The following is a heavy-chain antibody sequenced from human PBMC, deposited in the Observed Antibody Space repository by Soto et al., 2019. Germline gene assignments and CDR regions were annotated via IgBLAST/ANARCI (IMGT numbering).Heavy chain of an antibody. V-gene: IGHV3-30*04. CDR1: GFTFSSYA. D-gene: IGHD6-13*01. Sequence: HPGGSLRLSCAASGFTFSSYAMHWVRQAPGKGLEWVAVISGGGGNKYYADSVKGRFTISRDNSKNTLYLQMNSLRAEDTAVYYCAKDGLAAAGSPPDPWGQGTLVTVSS. CDR3: AKDGLAAAGSPPDP. CDR2: ISGGGGNK. J-gene: IGHJ5*02.